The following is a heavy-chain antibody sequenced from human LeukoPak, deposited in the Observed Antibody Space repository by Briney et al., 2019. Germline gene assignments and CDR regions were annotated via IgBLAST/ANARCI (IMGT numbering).Heavy chain of an antibody. CDR2: IRYDGSNK. Sequence: GGSLRLSCAASGFTFSSYGMHWVRQAPGKGLEWVAFIRYDGSNKYYADSVKGRFTISRDNSKNTLYLQMNSLRAEDTAVYYCAKTGTPYSSSLRPVDYWGQGTLVTVSS. CDR1: GFTFSSYG. J-gene: IGHJ4*02. V-gene: IGHV3-30*02. CDR3: AKTGTPYSSSLRPVDY. D-gene: IGHD6-6*01.